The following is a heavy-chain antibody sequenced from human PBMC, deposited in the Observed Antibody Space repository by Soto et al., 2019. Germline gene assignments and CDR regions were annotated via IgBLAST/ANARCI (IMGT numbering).Heavy chain of an antibody. J-gene: IGHJ3*01. CDR1: GFTFSYYW. D-gene: IGHD1-26*01. Sequence: EVQLVESGGGLVRPGGSLRLSCAASGFTFSYYWMHWVRQAPGKGLVWVSRIHSDGSSTTYADFVKGRFIISRDNARNTVDLQMNSVRVEDTAVYYCARGDRGAFDLWGQGTLVTVYS. CDR2: IHSDGSST. CDR3: ARGDRGAFDL. V-gene: IGHV3-74*01.